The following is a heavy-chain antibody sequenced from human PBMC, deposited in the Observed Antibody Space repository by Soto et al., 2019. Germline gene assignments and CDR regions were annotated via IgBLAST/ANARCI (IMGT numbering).Heavy chain of an antibody. Sequence: QMQLVQSGAEVKKPGSSVKVSCKVSGGTFSSFGVTWVRQAPGQGLEWMGGIIPIIGTTKYAQKFQGRVTITADESTGTAYMDLSSLRSEDTAVYYCARELKEPGSYYYYGMDVWGQGTTVTVSS. CDR1: GGTFSSFG. CDR3: ARELKEPGSYYYYGMDV. D-gene: IGHD3-10*01. J-gene: IGHJ6*02. CDR2: IIPIIGTT. V-gene: IGHV1-69*01.